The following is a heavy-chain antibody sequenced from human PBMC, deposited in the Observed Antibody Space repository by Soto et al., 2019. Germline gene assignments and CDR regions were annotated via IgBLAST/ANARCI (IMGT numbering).Heavy chain of an antibody. V-gene: IGHV1-69*02. CDR1: GGDFLSYT. D-gene: IGHD3-10*01. J-gene: IGHJ6*02. Sequence: QLVQSGAEVQKPGSSVQVSCKASGGDFLSYTISWVRQAPGQGAEWMGTIIPILDVAQTAQKSQGRVAITADKATSTVYMELRSLRSDDSAVYYCAQMWFGELWHGMDVWGQGTTITVSS. CDR2: IIPILDVA. CDR3: AQMWFGELWHGMDV.